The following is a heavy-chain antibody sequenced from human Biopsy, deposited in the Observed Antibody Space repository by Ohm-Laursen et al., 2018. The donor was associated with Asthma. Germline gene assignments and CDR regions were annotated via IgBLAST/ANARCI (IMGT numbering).Heavy chain of an antibody. J-gene: IGHJ6*02. CDR3: ARAVDYSHYYGIDV. D-gene: IGHD3-10*01. V-gene: IGHV1-18*01. CDR1: GYTFNSAG. Sequence: SVKVSCKTSGYTFNSAGITWVRQAPGQGLEWMGWISVYNGNTKVAQKLRNRVTMITDTSTSTAYMELRSLRSDDTAVYFCARAVDYSHYYGIDVWGQGTTVTVS. CDR2: ISVYNGNT.